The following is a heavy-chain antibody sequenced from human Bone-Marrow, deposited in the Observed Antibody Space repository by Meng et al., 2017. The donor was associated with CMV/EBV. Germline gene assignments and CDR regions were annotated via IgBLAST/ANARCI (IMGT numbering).Heavy chain of an antibody. J-gene: IGHJ4*02. V-gene: IGHV3-15*01. CDR1: GFTFSSYE. CDR2: IKSKTDGGTT. Sequence: ETLSRTCAASGFTFSSYEMNWVRQAPGKGLEWVGRIKSKTDGGTTDYAAPVKGRFTISRDDSKNTLYLQMNSLKTEDTAVYYCTTVSVVVPAAPDWGQGTLVTVSS. CDR3: TTVSVVVPAAPD. D-gene: IGHD2-2*01.